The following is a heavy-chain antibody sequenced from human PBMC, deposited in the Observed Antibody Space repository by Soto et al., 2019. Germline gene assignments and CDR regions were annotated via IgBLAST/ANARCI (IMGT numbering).Heavy chain of an antibody. CDR3: VRGPFDWLLRYYFDY. CDR2: ISSNGGST. J-gene: IGHJ4*02. D-gene: IGHD3-9*01. Sequence: GGSLRLSCSASGFTFSSYAMHWVRQAPGKGLEYVSAISSNGGSTYYADSVKGRFTISRDNSKNTLYLQMSSLRAEDTAVYYCVRGPFDWLLRYYFDYWGQGTLVTVSS. V-gene: IGHV3-64D*08. CDR1: GFTFSSYA.